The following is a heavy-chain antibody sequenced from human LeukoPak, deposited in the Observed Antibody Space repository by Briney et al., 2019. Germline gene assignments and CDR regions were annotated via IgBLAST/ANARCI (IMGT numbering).Heavy chain of an antibody. J-gene: IGHJ5*02. CDR1: GGSFSGYY. CDR3: ARGSRITTFGVVKNWFDP. V-gene: IGHV4-34*01. Sequence: PSETLSLTCAVYGGSFSGYYWSWIRQPPGKGLEWIGEINHSGSTNYNPSLKSRVAISVDTSKNQFSLKLSSVTAADTAVYYCARGSRITTFGVVKNWFDPWGQGTLVTVSS. CDR2: INHSGST. D-gene: IGHD3-3*01.